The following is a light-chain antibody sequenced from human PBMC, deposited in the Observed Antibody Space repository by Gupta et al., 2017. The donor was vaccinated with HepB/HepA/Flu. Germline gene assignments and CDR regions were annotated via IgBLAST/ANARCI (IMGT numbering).Light chain of an antibody. Sequence: QSALTQPASVPGSPGPPITIPCPGTSSDVGGYNYVSWYQQHPGKAPKLMIYDVSNRPSGVSNRFSGSKSGNTASLTISGLQAEDEADYYCSSYTSSSTVAFGGGTKLTVL. V-gene: IGLV2-14*03. J-gene: IGLJ2*01. CDR1: SSDVGGYNY. CDR3: SSYTSSSTVA. CDR2: DVS.